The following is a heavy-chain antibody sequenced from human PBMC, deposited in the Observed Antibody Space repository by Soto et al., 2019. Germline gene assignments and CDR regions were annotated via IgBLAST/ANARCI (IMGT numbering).Heavy chain of an antibody. Sequence: EVQLLEPGGGLVQPGGSLRLSCAASGFTFSSFFMSWVRPAPGKGLDWVSGIGANGGGTYYADSVKGRFIISRDNSKNTLYLQMNSPRAEDTAVYYCARDPNGDYLGAFDFWGQKTMVTVSS. D-gene: IGHD4-17*01. J-gene: IGHJ3*01. V-gene: IGHV3-23*01. CDR1: GFTFSSFF. CDR2: IGANGGGT. CDR3: ARDPNGDYLGAFDF.